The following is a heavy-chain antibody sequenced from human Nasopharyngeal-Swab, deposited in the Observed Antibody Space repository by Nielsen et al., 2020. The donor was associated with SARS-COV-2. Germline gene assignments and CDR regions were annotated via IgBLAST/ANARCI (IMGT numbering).Heavy chain of an antibody. CDR1: GGTFSSYA. CDR2: IIPIFGTA. CDR3: ARVGYYGSGIRYYFDY. D-gene: IGHD3-10*01. V-gene: IGHV1-69*13. Sequence: SVKVSCKDSGGTFSSYAISWVRQAPGQGLEWMGGIIPIFGTANYAQKFQGRVTITADESTSTAYMELSSLRSEDTAVYYCARVGYYGSGIRYYFDYWGQGTLVAVSS. J-gene: IGHJ4*02.